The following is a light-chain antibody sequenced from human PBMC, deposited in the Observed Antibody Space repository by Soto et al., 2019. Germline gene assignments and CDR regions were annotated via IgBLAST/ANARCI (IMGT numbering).Light chain of an antibody. Sequence: QSAVRQPRSECRSRGQPVTISCTGTSSDVGGYNYVSWYQQHPGKAPKLMIYDVSKRPSGVPDRFSGSKSGNTASLTISGLQAEDEADYYCCSYAGSYTFRYVFGTGTKVTVL. CDR1: SSDVGGYNY. J-gene: IGLJ1*01. V-gene: IGLV2-11*01. CDR3: CSYAGSYTFRYV. CDR2: DVS.